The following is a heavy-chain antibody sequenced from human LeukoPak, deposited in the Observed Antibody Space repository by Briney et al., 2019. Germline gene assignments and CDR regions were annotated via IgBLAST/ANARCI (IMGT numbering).Heavy chain of an antibody. CDR1: GFTFSSYG. V-gene: IGHV3-33*01. CDR3: ASHYDSSGKPFDY. CDR2: IWYDGSNK. D-gene: IGHD3-22*01. Sequence: PGGSLRLSCAASGFTFSSYGMHWVRQAPGKGLEWVAVIWYDGSNKYYADSVKGRFTISRDNSKNTLYLQMNSLRAEDTAVYYCASHYDSSGKPFDYWGRGTLVTVSS. J-gene: IGHJ4*02.